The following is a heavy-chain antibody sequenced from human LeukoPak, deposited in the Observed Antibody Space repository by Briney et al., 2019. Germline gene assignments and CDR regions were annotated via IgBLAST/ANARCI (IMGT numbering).Heavy chain of an antibody. D-gene: IGHD1-1*01. CDR1: QYTLSELS. V-gene: IGHV1-24*01. CDR2: FHPEDGET. CDR3: ATVSSTTGLLYFDYFDY. J-gene: IGHJ4*02. Sequence: ASVKVSCKVSQYTLSELSIHWVRQAPGKGLEWMGGFHPEDGETIYAQKYQGRVTMTEDTSTDTAYMELSSLRSEDTAVYYCATVSSTTGLLYFDYFDYWGQGTLVTVSS.